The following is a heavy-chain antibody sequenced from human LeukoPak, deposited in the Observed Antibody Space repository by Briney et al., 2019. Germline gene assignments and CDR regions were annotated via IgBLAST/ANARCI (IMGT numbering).Heavy chain of an antibody. J-gene: IGHJ4*02. Sequence: SVKVSCKASGGTFSNYAISWVRQAPGQGLEWMGGIIPIFGSTNYAQKFQGRVTITADESTSTAYMELSSLRSEDTAVYYCAPTYYDILTGYSPPGYWGQGTLVTVSS. CDR2: IIPIFGST. V-gene: IGHV1-69*13. CDR1: GGTFSNYA. CDR3: APTYYDILTGYSPPGY. D-gene: IGHD3-9*01.